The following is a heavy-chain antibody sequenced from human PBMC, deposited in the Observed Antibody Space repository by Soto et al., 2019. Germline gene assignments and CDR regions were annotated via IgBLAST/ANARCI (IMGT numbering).Heavy chain of an antibody. Sequence: PGGSLRLSCAASGFTFSSYGMHWVRQAPGKGLEWVAVISYDGSNKYYADSVKGRFTISRDNSKNTLYLQMNSLRAEDTAVYYCAKDRQYYDSSGYYGPSLWPLGMDVWGQGTTVTVSS. CDR2: ISYDGSNK. CDR3: AKDRQYYDSSGYYGPSLWPLGMDV. D-gene: IGHD3-22*01. V-gene: IGHV3-30*18. CDR1: GFTFSSYG. J-gene: IGHJ6*02.